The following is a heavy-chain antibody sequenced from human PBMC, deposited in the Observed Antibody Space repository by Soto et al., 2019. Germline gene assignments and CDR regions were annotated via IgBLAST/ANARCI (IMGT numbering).Heavy chain of an antibody. CDR1: GFTFSGYG. Sequence: QVQLVESGGGVVQPGRSLRLSCVVSGFTFSGYGMHWVRQAPGKGLEWVAVVSYDGNREYYADSVKGRFTVSRDNSKNTLYLQMNSLRAEVTAVYYCAKDRSDYGDDVYYYFYGMDVWGQGTSVTVSS. V-gene: IGHV3-30*18. D-gene: IGHD4-17*01. CDR2: VSYDGNRE. CDR3: AKDRSDYGDDVYYYFYGMDV. J-gene: IGHJ6*02.